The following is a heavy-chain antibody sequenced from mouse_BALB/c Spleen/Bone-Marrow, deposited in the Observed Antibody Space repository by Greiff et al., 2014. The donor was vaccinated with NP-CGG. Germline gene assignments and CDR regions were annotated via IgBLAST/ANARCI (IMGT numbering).Heavy chain of an antibody. CDR3: ARSDYRFDPLPY. Sequence: SGAELVMPGASVKMSCKASGHTFTDYWMHWVKQRPGQGLEWIGAIDTSDSYTSYNQKFKGKATLTVDESSSTAYMQLSSLTSEDSAVCYCARSDYRFDPLPYWGQGTLVTVSA. CDR2: IDTSDSYT. J-gene: IGHJ3*01. D-gene: IGHD2-14*01. CDR1: GHTFTDYW. V-gene: IGHV1-69*01.